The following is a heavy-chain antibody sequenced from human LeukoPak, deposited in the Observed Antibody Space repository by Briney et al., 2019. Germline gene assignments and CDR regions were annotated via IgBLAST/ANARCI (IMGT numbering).Heavy chain of an antibody. CDR2: IYSGGST. J-gene: IGHJ4*02. CDR3: AREGGVARQGNYFDY. Sequence: SETLSLTCTVSGGSISNYYWSWIRQPPGKGLEWIGYIYSGGSTSYNPSLKSRVTISVDTSKNQFSLKLSSVTAADTAVYYCAREGGVARQGNYFDYWGQGTLVTVSS. V-gene: IGHV4-4*08. D-gene: IGHD6-6*01. CDR1: GGSISNYY.